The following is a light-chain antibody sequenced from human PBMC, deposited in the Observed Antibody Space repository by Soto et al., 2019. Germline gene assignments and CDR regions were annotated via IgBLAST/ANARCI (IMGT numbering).Light chain of an antibody. CDR2: WAS. Sequence: DIVMTQSPDSLAVSLGERAAINCKSSQSVLYSSNNKNYLAWYQQKPGQSPKLIIYWASTRESGVPDRFGGSGSGTDFTLTISSLQAEDVAVYYCQQYYSSPYTFGQGTKLEIK. CDR3: QQYYSSPYT. J-gene: IGKJ2*01. V-gene: IGKV4-1*01. CDR1: QSVLYSSNNKNY.